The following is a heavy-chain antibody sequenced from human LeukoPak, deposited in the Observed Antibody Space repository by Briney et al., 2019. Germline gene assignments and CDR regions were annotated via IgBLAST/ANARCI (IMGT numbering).Heavy chain of an antibody. CDR1: GFTFRSYW. Sequence: GGSLRLSCVAPGFTFRSYWMHWDRQAPGKGLVWVSRINSDGSSTSYADSVKGRFTISRDNAKNTLYLQMNSLRAEDAAVYYCARDQWLAEDYWGQGTLVTVSS. CDR2: INSDGSST. V-gene: IGHV3-74*01. J-gene: IGHJ4*02. CDR3: ARDQWLAEDY. D-gene: IGHD6-19*01.